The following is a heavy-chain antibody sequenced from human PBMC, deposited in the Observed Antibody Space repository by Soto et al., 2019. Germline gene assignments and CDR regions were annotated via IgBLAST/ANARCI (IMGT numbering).Heavy chain of an antibody. CDR3: ARVSIRDALYYYYYYGMDV. J-gene: IGHJ6*02. CDR2: IIPIFGTA. V-gene: IGHV1-69*06. CDR1: GGTFSSYA. Sequence: QVQLVQSGAEVKKPGSSVKVSCKASGGTFSSYAISWVRQAPGQGLEWMGGIIPIFGTANYAQKFQGRVTITADKSTSTAYMELSSLRSEDTAVYYCARVSIRDALYYYYYYGMDVWGQGTTVTVSS. D-gene: IGHD2-8*01.